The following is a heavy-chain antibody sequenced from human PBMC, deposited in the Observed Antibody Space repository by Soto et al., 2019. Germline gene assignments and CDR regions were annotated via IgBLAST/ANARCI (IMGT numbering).Heavy chain of an antibody. V-gene: IGHV3-11*06. CDR3: ARHDPAWSGFWSGCSDY. Sequence: PGGSLRLSCAASGFTFSDYYMSWIRQAPGKGLEWISYISTSSSHTNYADSVKGRFTISRDNVRNSLYLQMNSLRAEDTAVYYCARHDPAWSGFWSGCSDYWGHGTPVTVSS. J-gene: IGHJ4*01. CDR2: ISTSSSHT. D-gene: IGHD3-3*01. CDR1: GFTFSDYY.